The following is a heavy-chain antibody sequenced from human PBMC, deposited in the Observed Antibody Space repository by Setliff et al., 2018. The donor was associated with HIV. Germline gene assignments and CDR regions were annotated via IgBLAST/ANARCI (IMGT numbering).Heavy chain of an antibody. CDR2: ILYDGSYK. CDR1: KFTFSSYG. CDR3: AKNLYSSIWPPLDY. J-gene: IGHJ4*02. D-gene: IGHD6-13*01. Sequence: GSLRLSCAASKFTFSSYGMHWVRQAPGKGLEWVSSILYDGSYKYYTDSVKGRFTIYRDNSKHTLYLQMSTLRTEYTDVYYCAKNLYSSIWPPLDYWGQGTLVTVSS. V-gene: IGHV3-30*02.